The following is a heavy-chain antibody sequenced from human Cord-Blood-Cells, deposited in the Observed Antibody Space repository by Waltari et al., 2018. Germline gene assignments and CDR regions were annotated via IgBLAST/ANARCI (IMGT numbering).Heavy chain of an antibody. CDR1: GFTFSSYS. CDR2: ISSSSSYI. Sequence: AASGFTFSSYSMNWVRQAPGKGLEWVSSISSSSSYIYYADSVKGRFTISRDNAKNSLYLQMNSLRAEDTAVYYCARVSAHAVPGIAAAALFDYWGQGTLVTVSS. V-gene: IGHV3-21*01. D-gene: IGHD6-13*01. J-gene: IGHJ4*02. CDR3: ARVSAHAVPGIAAAALFDY.